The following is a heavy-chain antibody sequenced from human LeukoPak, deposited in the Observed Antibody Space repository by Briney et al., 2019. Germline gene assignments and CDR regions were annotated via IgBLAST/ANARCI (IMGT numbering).Heavy chain of an antibody. CDR1: GFTFISYG. J-gene: IGHJ6*03. CDR3: ARDYYEFWSGLRPDYFYYYFMDI. D-gene: IGHD3-3*01. V-gene: IGHV3-21*01. CDR2: ISSGSTYI. Sequence: PGGSLSLSCTASGFTFISYGMNWVRQPPGKGLEWVASISSGSTYISYADSVKGRFTVSRDDAKRSVHLQMNSLRAEDTAVYFCARDYYEFWSGLRPDYFYYYFMDIWGNGTTVTVSS.